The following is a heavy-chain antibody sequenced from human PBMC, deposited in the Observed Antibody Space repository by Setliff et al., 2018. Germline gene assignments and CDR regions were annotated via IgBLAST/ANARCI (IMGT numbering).Heavy chain of an antibody. J-gene: IGHJ4*02. CDR3: ARDNTMVGATDY. CDR1: GGSISSGTYY. V-gene: IGHV4-61*02. Sequence: SETLSLTCTVSGGSISSGTYYWSWIRQPVGKGLEWIGRLHTSGSIDYNPSLKSRVTISVDTSKNQFSLRLRSVTAADTAVYFCARDNTMVGATDYWGLGTLVTVS. CDR2: LHTSGSI. D-gene: IGHD1-26*01.